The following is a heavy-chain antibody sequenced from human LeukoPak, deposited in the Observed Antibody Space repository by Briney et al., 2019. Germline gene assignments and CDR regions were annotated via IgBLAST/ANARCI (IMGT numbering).Heavy chain of an antibody. CDR2: ISDSGGST. D-gene: IGHD4-17*01. J-gene: IGHJ3*02. Sequence: GGSLRLSCSASGFPFSSYAMHWVRQAPGKGLEYVSAISDSGGSTYYADSVKGRFTISRDNSKNTLYLQMNSLRAEDTAVYYCAKGNDYGDYGAFDIWGHGTMVTVSS. CDR1: GFPFSSYA. V-gene: IGHV3-64*04. CDR3: AKGNDYGDYGAFDI.